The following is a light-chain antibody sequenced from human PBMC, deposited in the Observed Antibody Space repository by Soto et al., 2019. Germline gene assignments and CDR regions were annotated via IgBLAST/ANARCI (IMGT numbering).Light chain of an antibody. V-gene: IGKV3-20*01. CDR3: QQYAGSST. CDR1: QSVSSSS. J-gene: IGKJ1*01. Sequence: EIVLTQSPGTLSLSPGERATLSGMASQSVSSSSLAWYQQKPGQAPRLLIFGASSRATGIPDRFSGSGSGTDFTLTISRLEPEDFAVYYCQQYAGSSTFGQGTKVDIK. CDR2: GAS.